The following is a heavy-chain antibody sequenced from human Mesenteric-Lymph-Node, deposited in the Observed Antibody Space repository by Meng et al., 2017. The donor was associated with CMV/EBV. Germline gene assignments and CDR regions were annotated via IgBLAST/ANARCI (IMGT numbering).Heavy chain of an antibody. CDR3: ARVRSGKYENIDY. D-gene: IGHD6-19*01. J-gene: IGHJ4*02. CDR1: GGCGRDNL. Sequence: AGNGGCGRDNLWRGMRQPPGGGLEWIGEIIHNGDTNYNPYLKSRVTISIDTSKNQLFLIMNSLSAADTAVYYCARVRSGKYENIDYWGQGVLVTVSS. V-gene: IGHV4-34*12. CDR2: IIHNGDT.